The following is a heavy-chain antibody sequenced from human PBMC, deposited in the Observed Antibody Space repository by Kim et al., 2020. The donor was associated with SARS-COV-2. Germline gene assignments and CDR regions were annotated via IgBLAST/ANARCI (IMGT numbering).Heavy chain of an antibody. J-gene: IGHJ4*02. D-gene: IGHD2-15*01. CDR1: GVSFSGYY. Sequence: SETLSLTCSLYGVSFSGYYWSWLRQPPGNGLELIGEINHSGSTNYNPSLKSLFTISVDTSHNQFSLQLSSFTAADTAVYYFAMWYSYVDSWGQGTLVT. CDR2: INHSGST. V-gene: IGHV4-34*01. CDR3: AMWYSYVDS.